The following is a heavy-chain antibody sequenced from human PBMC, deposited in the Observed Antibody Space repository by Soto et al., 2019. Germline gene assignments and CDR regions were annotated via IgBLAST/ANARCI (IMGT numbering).Heavy chain of an antibody. Sequence: EVQLLESGGGLVQPGGSLRLSCAASGFTFNSYAMSWVRQAPGKGLEWVSGISGTGSITYYADSGKGRFTISRENSKSILYLQMNSLRFDDTAVLYCTRDLWRRRIYYWGQGTLVTVSA. J-gene: IGHJ4*02. CDR1: GFTFNSYA. V-gene: IGHV3-23*01. CDR3: TRDLWRRRIYY. CDR2: ISGTGSIT. D-gene: IGHD2-21*01.